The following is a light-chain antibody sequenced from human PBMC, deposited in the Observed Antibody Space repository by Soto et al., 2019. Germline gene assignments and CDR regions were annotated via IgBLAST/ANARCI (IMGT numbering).Light chain of an antibody. V-gene: IGKV3-15*01. CDR2: GAS. J-gene: IGKJ2*01. Sequence: EIVMTQSPATLSVSPGERANLSCRASQSVSSNLAWYQQKPGQAPRLLIYGASTRATGIPARFSGSGSGTELTHTISSLQSEEFEVYYCQQYNNWTETFGHGTKQEIK. CDR3: QQYNNWTET. CDR1: QSVSSN.